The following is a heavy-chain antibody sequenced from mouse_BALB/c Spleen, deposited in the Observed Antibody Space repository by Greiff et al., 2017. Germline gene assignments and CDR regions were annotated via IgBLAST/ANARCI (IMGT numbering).Heavy chain of an antibody. CDR3: ARVGGTWYFDV. V-gene: IGHV5-6-5*01. J-gene: IGHJ1*01. Sequence: EVKLVESGGGLVKPGGSLKLSCAASGFTFSSYAMSWVRQTPEKRLEWVASISSGGSTYYPDSVKGRFTISRDNARNILYLQMGSLRSEDTAMYYCARVGGTWYFDVWGAGTTVTVSS. CDR2: ISSGGST. D-gene: IGHD3-3*01. CDR1: GFTFSSYA.